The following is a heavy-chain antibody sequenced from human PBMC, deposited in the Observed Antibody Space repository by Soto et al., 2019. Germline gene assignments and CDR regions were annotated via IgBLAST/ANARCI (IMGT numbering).Heavy chain of an antibody. V-gene: IGHV3-48*03. Sequence: GGSLRLSCSASGFTFIRYEINWFRQGPVRWLEWISYISPSDSAAYYADSVKGRFTISRDNTKNALILQMNSLRVEDTAVYYCARTLKNQLPPYYYAMDVWGQGTTVTVSS. D-gene: IGHD2-2*01. CDR1: GFTFIRYE. CDR2: ISPSDSAA. J-gene: IGHJ6*02. CDR3: ARTLKNQLPPYYYAMDV.